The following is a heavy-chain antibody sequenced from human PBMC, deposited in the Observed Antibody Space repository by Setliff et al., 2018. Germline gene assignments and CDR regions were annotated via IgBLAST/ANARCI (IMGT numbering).Heavy chain of an antibody. Sequence: GESPKISCKGSGYSFTSYWIAWVRQMPGKGLEWMGIIYPGDSDTRYSPSFQGQVTISADRSTRTAYLQWSSLKASDTAFYYCARSDYGDYFAWDSYGMDVWGQGTTVTVSS. CDR1: GYSFTSYW. CDR2: IYPGDSDT. J-gene: IGHJ6*02. D-gene: IGHD4-17*01. CDR3: ARSDYGDYFAWDSYGMDV. V-gene: IGHV5-51*01.